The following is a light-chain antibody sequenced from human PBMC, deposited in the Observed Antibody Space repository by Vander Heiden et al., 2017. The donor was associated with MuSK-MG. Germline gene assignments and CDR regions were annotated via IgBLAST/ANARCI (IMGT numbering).Light chain of an antibody. V-gene: IGLV3-25*03. J-gene: IGLJ3*02. CDR1: ALPKQY. Sequence: SYELTPQPSVSVSPGQTATITCAGDALPKQYAYWYQQKPGQAPVTIIYKDNERPSGCPERVSGSTSGGTTVTLTISGVQAEDEADYYCQSSDNSGTYVVFGGGTKLTVL. CDR2: KDN. CDR3: QSSDNSGTYVV.